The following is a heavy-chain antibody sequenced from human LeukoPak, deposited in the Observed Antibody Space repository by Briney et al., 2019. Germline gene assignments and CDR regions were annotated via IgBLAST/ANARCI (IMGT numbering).Heavy chain of an antibody. J-gene: IGHJ4*02. CDR2: ISGSGGST. V-gene: IGHV3-23*01. D-gene: IGHD5-12*01. CDR3: ARDLTYGGYLN. Sequence: GGSLRLSCAASGFTFSSYAMSWVRQAPGKGLEWVSAISGSGGSTYYADSVKGRFTISRDNAKNSLYLQMNSLRAEDTAVYYCARDLTYGGYLNWGQGTLVTVSS. CDR1: GFTFSSYA.